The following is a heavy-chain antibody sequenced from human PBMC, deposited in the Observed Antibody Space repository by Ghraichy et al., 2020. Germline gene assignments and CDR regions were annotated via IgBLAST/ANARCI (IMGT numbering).Heavy chain of an antibody. CDR2: IKQDGSEQ. CDR1: GFTFSNYW. CDR3: ARLGCSSGSCYRDVYYYFLMDV. V-gene: IGHV3-7*01. Sequence: GESLRLSCAASGFTFSNYWMAWVRQPPGGGLQWVANIKQDGSEQYYVDSVKGRFTISRDNVENSLYLQMNSLRAEDTAVFYCARLGCSSGSCYRDVYYYFLMDVWGQGTTVTVSS. D-gene: IGHD2-2*01. J-gene: IGHJ6*02.